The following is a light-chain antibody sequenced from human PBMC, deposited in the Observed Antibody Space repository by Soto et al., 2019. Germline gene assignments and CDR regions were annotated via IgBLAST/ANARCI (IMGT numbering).Light chain of an antibody. J-gene: IGKJ2*02. V-gene: IGKV3-20*01. CDR2: GAS. CDR1: QSVSSSY. Sequence: EIVLTQSPGTLSLSPGERATLSCRASQSVSSSYLAWYQQKPGQAPRLLIYGASSRATGIPARFSGSGSGTALTLTISRLEPEDFAVYYCPQYGSSPGTFGQGTKLESK. CDR3: PQYGSSPGT.